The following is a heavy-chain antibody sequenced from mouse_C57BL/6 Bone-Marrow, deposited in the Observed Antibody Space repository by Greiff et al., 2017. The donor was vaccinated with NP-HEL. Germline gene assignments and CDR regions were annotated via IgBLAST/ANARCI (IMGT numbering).Heavy chain of an antibody. Sequence: EVQGVESGGGLVKPGGSLKLSCAASGFTFSSYTMSWVRQTPEKRLEWVATISGGGGNTYYPDSVKGRFTISRDNAKNTLYLQMSSLRSEDTALYYCARLYGSSPAWFAYWGQGTLVTVSA. CDR3: ARLYGSSPAWFAY. CDR2: ISGGGGNT. CDR1: GFTFSSYT. V-gene: IGHV5-9*01. J-gene: IGHJ3*01. D-gene: IGHD1-1*01.